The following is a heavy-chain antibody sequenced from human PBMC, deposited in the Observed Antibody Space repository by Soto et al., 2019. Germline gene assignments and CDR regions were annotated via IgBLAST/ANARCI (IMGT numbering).Heavy chain of an antibody. CDR3: AKAQNYYGSGSYYRIHYYYYGMDV. D-gene: IGHD3-10*01. V-gene: IGHV3-30*18. CDR1: GFTFSSYG. J-gene: IGHJ6*02. Sequence: SLRLSCAASGFTFSSYGMHWVRQAPGKGLEWVAVISYDGSNKYYADSVKGRFTISRDNSKNTLYLQVNSLRAEDTAVYYCAKAQNYYGSGSYYRIHYYYYGMDVWGQGTTVTVSS. CDR2: ISYDGSNK.